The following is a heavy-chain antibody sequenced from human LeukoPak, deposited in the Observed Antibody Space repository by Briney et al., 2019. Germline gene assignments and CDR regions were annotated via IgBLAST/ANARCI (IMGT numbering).Heavy chain of an antibody. J-gene: IGHJ4*02. D-gene: IGHD3-22*01. Sequence: ASVKVSCKASGGTFSSYAISWVRQAPGQGLEWMGGIIPIFGTANYAQKFQGRVTITADESTSTAYMEPSSLRSEDTAVYYCARDEPRYYYDSSGYYRAHLWYWGQGTLVTVSS. V-gene: IGHV1-69*13. CDR1: GGTFSSYA. CDR2: IIPIFGTA. CDR3: ARDEPRYYYDSSGYYRAHLWY.